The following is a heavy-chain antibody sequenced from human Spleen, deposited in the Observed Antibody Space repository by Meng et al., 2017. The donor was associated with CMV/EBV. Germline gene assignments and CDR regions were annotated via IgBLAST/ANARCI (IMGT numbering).Heavy chain of an antibody. J-gene: IGHJ2*01. CDR3: ARTRDRNRDWDFDL. D-gene: IGHD1-14*01. Sequence: SETLSLTCAVYGGSFSGYYWSWIRQPPGKGLEWIGEINHSGSTNYNPSLKSRVTISVDTSKNQFSLKLSSVTAADTAVYYCARTRDRNRDWDFDLWGRGTLVTVSS. CDR2: INHSGST. V-gene: IGHV4-34*01. CDR1: GGSFSGYY.